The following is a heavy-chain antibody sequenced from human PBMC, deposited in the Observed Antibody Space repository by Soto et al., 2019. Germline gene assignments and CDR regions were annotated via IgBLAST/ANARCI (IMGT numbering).Heavy chain of an antibody. CDR3: AKDLTYNDVWSGYPAPDY. J-gene: IGHJ4*02. D-gene: IGHD3-3*01. CDR2: ISGRGGST. Sequence: GSLRLSCAASGFTFSTYAMNCVRQAPGKGLEWVSAISGRGGSTYYADSVKGRFTISRDNSKNILYLQLDSLRAEDTALYYCAKDLTYNDVWSGYPAPDYWGQGTLVTVSS. CDR1: GFTFSTYA. V-gene: IGHV3-23*01.